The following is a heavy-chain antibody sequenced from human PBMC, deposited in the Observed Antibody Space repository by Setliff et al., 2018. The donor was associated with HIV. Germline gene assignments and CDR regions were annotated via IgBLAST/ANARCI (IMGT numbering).Heavy chain of an antibody. Sequence: SETLSLTCTVSGGSISTYYWSWIRQPPGKGLEWIGYIYTSGTTNYNPSLKSRVTISVDTSKKQVSLKLSSVTAADTAVYYCARHANYDFWSGYWWYYFDYWGQGTLVTVSS. D-gene: IGHD3-3*01. CDR2: IYTSGTT. CDR1: GGSISTYY. J-gene: IGHJ4*02. V-gene: IGHV4-4*09. CDR3: ARHANYDFWSGYWWYYFDY.